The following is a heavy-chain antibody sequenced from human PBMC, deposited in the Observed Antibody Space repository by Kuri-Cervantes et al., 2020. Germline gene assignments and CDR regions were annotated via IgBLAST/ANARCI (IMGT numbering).Heavy chain of an antibody. Sequence: SVNVSCKSSGYTFTGYGISWVRQAPGQWPEWMGGIIPVFGTANYAQQFQGKVTLTSDKSTSAAYMELSSLRSDDTAVYYCASDRFRNFPAAGVSGYWGQGTPVTVSS. J-gene: IGHJ4*01. D-gene: IGHD6-13*01. V-gene: IGHV1-69*06. CDR1: GYTFTGYG. CDR2: IIPVFGTA. CDR3: ASDRFRNFPAAGVSGY.